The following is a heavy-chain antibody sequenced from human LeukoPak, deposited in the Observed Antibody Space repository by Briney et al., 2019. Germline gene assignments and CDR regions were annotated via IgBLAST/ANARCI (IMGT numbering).Heavy chain of an antibody. CDR3: ARDIKHPNCGGDCYRPDY. V-gene: IGHV3-30*04. CDR1: GFTFSSYA. J-gene: IGHJ4*02. CDR2: ISYDGSNK. D-gene: IGHD2-21*02. Sequence: GRSLRLSCAASGFTFSSYAMHWVRQAPGKGLEWVAVISYDGSNKYYADSVKGRFTISRDNSKNTLYLQMNSLRAEDTAVYYCARDIKHPNCGGDCYRPDYWGQGTLVTVSS.